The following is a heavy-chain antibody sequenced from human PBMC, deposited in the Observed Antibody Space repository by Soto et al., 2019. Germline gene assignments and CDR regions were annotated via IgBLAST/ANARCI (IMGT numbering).Heavy chain of an antibody. V-gene: IGHV3-23*01. Sequence: EVQLLESGGGLVQPGGSLRLSCAASGFNFSTYAMNWVRQAPGNGLEWVSAISGSGGSIHYADSVKGRFTISRDNSKNTLYLQMNSLRDEDTAVYHCVKGYWKGDVWGQGTTVPVSS. D-gene: IGHD1-1*01. CDR1: GFNFSTYA. CDR2: ISGSGGSI. J-gene: IGHJ6*02. CDR3: VKGYWKGDV.